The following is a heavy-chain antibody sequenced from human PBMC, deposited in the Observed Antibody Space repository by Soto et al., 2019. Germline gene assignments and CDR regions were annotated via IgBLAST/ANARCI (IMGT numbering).Heavy chain of an antibody. Sequence: PSETLSLTCAVYGGSFSGYYWSWIRQPPGKGLEWIGEINHSGSTNYNPSLKSRVTISVDTSKNQFSLKLSSVTAADTAVYYCARPRSRAAVAGRYYYYGMDVWGQGTTVTVSS. CDR3: ARPRSRAAVAGRYYYYGMDV. D-gene: IGHD6-19*01. CDR2: INHSGST. CDR1: GGSFSGYY. J-gene: IGHJ6*02. V-gene: IGHV4-34*01.